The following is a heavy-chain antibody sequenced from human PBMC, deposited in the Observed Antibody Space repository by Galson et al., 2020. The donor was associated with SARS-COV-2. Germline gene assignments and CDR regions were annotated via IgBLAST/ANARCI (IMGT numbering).Heavy chain of an antibody. CDR2: IYPGDSDT. Sequence: GESLKISCKGSGYSFTSYWIGWVRQMPGKGLEWMGIIYPGDSDTRYSPSFQGQVTISADKSISTAYLQWSSLKASDTAMYYCARRTSQYSSGWYYYGMDVWGQVTTVTVSS. CDR3: ARRTSQYSSGWYYYGMDV. V-gene: IGHV5-51*01. D-gene: IGHD6-19*01. J-gene: IGHJ6*02. CDR1: GYSFTSYW.